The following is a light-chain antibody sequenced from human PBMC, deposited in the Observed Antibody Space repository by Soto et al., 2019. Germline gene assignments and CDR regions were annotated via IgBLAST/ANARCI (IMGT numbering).Light chain of an antibody. Sequence: DIQMTQSPSTLSASVGDRVTITCRASQSISSWLAWYQQKPGKAPKVLIYKASSLESGVPSRFSGSGSWTEFTLTISSLQPDDFATYYCQQYNSYPYTLGQGTRLEIK. J-gene: IGKJ5*01. CDR1: QSISSW. CDR2: KAS. CDR3: QQYNSYPYT. V-gene: IGKV1-5*03.